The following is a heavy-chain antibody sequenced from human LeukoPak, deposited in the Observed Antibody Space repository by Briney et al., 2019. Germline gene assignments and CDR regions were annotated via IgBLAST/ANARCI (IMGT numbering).Heavy chain of an antibody. V-gene: IGHV4-59*01. Sequence: PSETLSLTCTVSGGSISSYYWSWIRQPPGKGLEWIGYIYYSGSTNYNPSLKSRVTISVDMSKNQFSLKLSSVTAADTAVYYCARDKVEGYMDVWGKGTTVTVSS. CDR1: GGSISSYY. J-gene: IGHJ6*03. CDR2: IYYSGST. CDR3: ARDKVEGYMDV. D-gene: IGHD5-24*01.